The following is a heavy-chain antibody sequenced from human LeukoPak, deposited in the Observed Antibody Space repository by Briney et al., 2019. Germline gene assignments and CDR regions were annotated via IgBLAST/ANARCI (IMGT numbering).Heavy chain of an antibody. CDR1: GFTFSGYS. J-gene: IGHJ5*02. CDR3: ARAGQNNWFDP. CDR2: IKTDGSST. Sequence: PGGSLRLSCAASGFTFSGYSMHWVRQAPGKGLVWVSRIKTDGSSTVYADSVEGRFTISRDNAKNTLYLQMNSLRVEDTAVYYCARAGQNNWFDPWGQGTLVTVSS. V-gene: IGHV3-74*01.